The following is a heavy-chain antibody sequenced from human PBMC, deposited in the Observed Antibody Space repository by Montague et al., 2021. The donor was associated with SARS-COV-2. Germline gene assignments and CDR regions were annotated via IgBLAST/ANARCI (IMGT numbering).Heavy chain of an antibody. V-gene: IGHV6-1*01. J-gene: IGHJ4*02. Sequence: CAISGDSVSSNSAAWNWIRQSPSGGLEWLGRTYYRSKWYTDYASSVKTRITITPDTSNNQFSLHLNSVTPGDTAAYYCAREGTVPGPRGIYFDDWGQGTLVTVSS. CDR3: AREGTVPGPRGIYFDD. CDR1: GDSVSSNSAA. D-gene: IGHD1-1*01. CDR2: TYYRSKWYT.